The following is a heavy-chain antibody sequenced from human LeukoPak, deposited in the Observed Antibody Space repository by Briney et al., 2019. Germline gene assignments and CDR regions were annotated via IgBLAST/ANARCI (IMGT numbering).Heavy chain of an antibody. CDR3: AKGPGSTYYYGMDV. CDR2: ISGSGGTT. V-gene: IGHV3-23*01. D-gene: IGHD3-10*01. Sequence: GGSLRLSCAASGFTFSTYAMNWVRQTSGKGLEWVSVISGSGGTTYYADFVQGRFTISRDNSKDTLYLQMNSLRAEDTAIYHCAKGPGSTYYYGMDVWGQGTTVTVSS. J-gene: IGHJ6*02. CDR1: GFTFSTYA.